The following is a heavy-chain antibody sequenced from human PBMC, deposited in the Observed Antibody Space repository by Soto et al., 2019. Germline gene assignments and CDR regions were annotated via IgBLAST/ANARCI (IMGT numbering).Heavy chain of an antibody. V-gene: IGHV4-31*03. D-gene: IGHD3-10*01. CDR3: ARDGTYGSGPSAY. CDR2: IDYSGST. J-gene: IGHJ4*02. Sequence: QVQLQESGPGLVKPSQSLSLTCTVSGGSISSGDYYWSWIRQHPGKGPEWIGYIDYSGSTYYTPAFKSRGTMSVDTSNNQLSLKLISMTAADTAVYYCARDGTYGSGPSAYWGQGTLVTVFS. CDR1: GGSISSGDYY.